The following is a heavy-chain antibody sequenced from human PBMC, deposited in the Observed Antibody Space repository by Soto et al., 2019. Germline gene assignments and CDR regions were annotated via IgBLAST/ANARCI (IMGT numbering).Heavy chain of an antibody. J-gene: IGHJ4*02. D-gene: IGHD3-22*01. CDR1: GFTFRNYA. CDR3: AKGAAYYYDSSGQFDN. CDR2: MTGSGGST. V-gene: IGHV3-23*01. Sequence: QPGGSLRLSCAASGFTFRNYAMSWVRQAPGKGLEWVSGMTGSGGSTSSADSVKGRFTISRDNSKNTLSLQMNSLRAEDTAVYYCAKGAAYYYDSSGQFDNWGQGTLVTVSS.